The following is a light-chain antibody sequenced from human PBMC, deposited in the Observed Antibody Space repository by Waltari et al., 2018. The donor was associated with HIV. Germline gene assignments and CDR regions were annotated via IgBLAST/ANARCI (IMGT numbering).Light chain of an antibody. CDR2: EVT. CDR1: RSDVGGYNY. V-gene: IGLV2-14*01. J-gene: IGLJ1*01. Sequence: QSALTQPASVSGSPGQSITISCSGTRSDVGGYNYVSWYQQHPGKAPKLMIYEVTKRPSGVSNRFSGSKSGNTASLTISGLQPEDEADYYCSSYTSTSTQVFGTGTTVTVL. CDR3: SSYTSTSTQV.